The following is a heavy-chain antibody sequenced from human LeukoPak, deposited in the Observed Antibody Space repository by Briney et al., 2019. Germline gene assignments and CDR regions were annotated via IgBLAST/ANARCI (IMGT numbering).Heavy chain of an antibody. J-gene: IGHJ3*02. CDR2: ISYDGSNK. CDR3: ARDLAPLKRRDGYSGAFDI. V-gene: IGHV3-30*03. CDR1: GFTFSSYG. D-gene: IGHD5-24*01. Sequence: PGGSLRLSCAASGFTFSSYGMHWVRQAPGKGLEWVAVISYDGSNKYYADSVKGRFTISRDNSKNTLYLQMNSLRSEDTAVYYCARDLAPLKRRDGYSGAFDIWGQGTMVTVSS.